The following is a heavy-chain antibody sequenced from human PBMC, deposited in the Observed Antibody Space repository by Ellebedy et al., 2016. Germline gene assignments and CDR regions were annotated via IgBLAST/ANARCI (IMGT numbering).Heavy chain of an antibody. V-gene: IGHV4-59*01. CDR1: GGSISSYY. CDR2: IYYSGST. CDR3: ARYVDTAMAIKDRYYFDY. J-gene: IGHJ4*02. Sequence: SETLSLTCTVSGGSISSYYWSWIRQPPGKGLEWIGYIYYSGSTNYNPSLKSRVTISVDTSKNQFSLKLSSVTAADTAVYYCARYVDTAMAIKDRYYFDYWGQGTLVTVSS. D-gene: IGHD5-18*01.